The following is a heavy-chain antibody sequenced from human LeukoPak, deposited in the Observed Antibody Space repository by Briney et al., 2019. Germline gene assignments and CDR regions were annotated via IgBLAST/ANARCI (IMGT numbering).Heavy chain of an antibody. V-gene: IGHV4-59*01. J-gene: IGHJ5*02. D-gene: IGHD4-11*01. CDR1: GGSISSYY. CDR2: IYYSGST. CDR3: ARGPRDDYSNCPLFDP. Sequence: PSETLSLTCTVSGGSISSYYWSWIRQPPGKGLEWIGYIYYSGSTNYNPSLKSRVTISVDTSKNQFSLKLSSVTAADTAVYYCARGPRDDYSNCPLFDPWGQGTLVTVSS.